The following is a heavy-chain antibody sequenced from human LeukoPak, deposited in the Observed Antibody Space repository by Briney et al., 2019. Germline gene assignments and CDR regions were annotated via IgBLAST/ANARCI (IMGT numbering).Heavy chain of an antibody. V-gene: IGHV1-69*05. CDR2: TIPIFGTA. CDR3: ATGPPTNWFDP. CDR1: GGTFSSYA. Sequence: SVKVSCKASGGTFSSYAISWVRQAPGQGLEWMGGTIPIFGTANYAQKFQGRVTITTDESTSTAYMELSSLRSEDTAVYYCATGPPTNWFDPWGQGTLVTVSS. J-gene: IGHJ5*02.